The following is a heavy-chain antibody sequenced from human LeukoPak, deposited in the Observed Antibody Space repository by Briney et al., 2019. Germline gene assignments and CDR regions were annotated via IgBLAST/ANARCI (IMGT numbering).Heavy chain of an antibody. Sequence: PGGSLRLSCAASGFTFSSYWMHWVRRAPGKGLMWVSRMNSDGAYTNYADSVKGRFTISRDNARSTLYLQMNSLRVEDTAVYYCARVIGGSSGYYHFDFWGQGALVTVSS. V-gene: IGHV3-74*01. J-gene: IGHJ4*02. CDR1: GFTFSSYW. CDR3: ARVIGGSSGYYHFDF. D-gene: IGHD3-22*01. CDR2: MNSDGAYT.